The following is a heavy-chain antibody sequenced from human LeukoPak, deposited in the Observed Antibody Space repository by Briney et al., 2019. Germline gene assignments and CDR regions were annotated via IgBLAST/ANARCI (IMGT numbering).Heavy chain of an antibody. Sequence: PGGSLTLSCAASGFTFSSYAMSWVRQAPEKGLEWVSVISGSGGSTNYADSVKGRLTISRDNSKNTLYLQMNSLRAEDTAVYYCAKRLAYCGGDCYPLFDYWGQGTLVTVSS. CDR2: ISGSGGST. CDR1: GFTFSSYA. D-gene: IGHD2-21*02. CDR3: AKRLAYCGGDCYPLFDY. V-gene: IGHV3-23*01. J-gene: IGHJ4*02.